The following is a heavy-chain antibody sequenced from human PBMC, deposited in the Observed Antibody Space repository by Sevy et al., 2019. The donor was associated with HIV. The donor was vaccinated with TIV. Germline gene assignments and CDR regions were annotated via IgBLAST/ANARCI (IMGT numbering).Heavy chain of an antibody. CDR3: ANIEHYSFPLDF. Sequence: GGYLRLSCAASGFTFSTYAMNCVRQAPGKGLEWVSSISNNGATTYYTDSVKDRFTVSRDNSKNMVYLQMNSLRSEDTAVYYCANIEHYSFPLDFWGQGTLVPVSS. J-gene: IGHJ4*02. D-gene: IGHD2-15*01. V-gene: IGHV3-23*01. CDR2: ISNNGATT. CDR1: GFTFSTYA.